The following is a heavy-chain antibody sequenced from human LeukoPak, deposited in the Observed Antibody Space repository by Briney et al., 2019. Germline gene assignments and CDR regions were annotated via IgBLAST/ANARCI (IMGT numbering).Heavy chain of an antibody. CDR1: GGTFSSYA. J-gene: IGHJ6*03. CDR3: ARADIVVVPAAGPSYYYYMDV. Sequence: ASVKVSCKASGGTFSSYAISWVRQAPGQGLEWMGGIIPIFGTANYAQKFQGRVTITADKSTSTAYMELSSLRSEDTAVYYCARADIVVVPAAGPSYYYYMDVWGKGTTVTVSS. D-gene: IGHD2-2*01. V-gene: IGHV1-69*06. CDR2: IIPIFGTA.